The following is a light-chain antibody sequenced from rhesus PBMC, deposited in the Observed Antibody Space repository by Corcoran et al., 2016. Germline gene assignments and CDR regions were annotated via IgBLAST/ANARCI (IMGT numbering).Light chain of an antibody. CDR1: QSFVHSDGKTS. CDR3: MQGTHWPYS. V-gene: IGKV2S9*01. Sequence: DVVMTQSPLSLPVTLGQPASISCRSSQSFVHSDGKTSLTWLQQKSGQPQRRLIYQVSNRESGVPDRFSGNGAGKDCNLKISRVEAEDVGVDYCMQGTHWPYSFGQGTKVEIK. CDR2: QVS. J-gene: IGKJ2*01.